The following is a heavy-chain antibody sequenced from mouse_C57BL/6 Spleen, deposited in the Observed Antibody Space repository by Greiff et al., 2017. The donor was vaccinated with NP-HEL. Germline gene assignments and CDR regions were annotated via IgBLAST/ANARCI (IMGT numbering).Heavy chain of an antibody. CDR2: IDPETGGT. CDR1: GYTFTDYE. Sequence: VQLVESGAELVRPGASVTLSCKASGYTFTDYEMHWVKQTPVHGLEWIGAIDPETGGTAYNQTFKGKAILTADKSSSTAYIELRSLTSEDSAVYYCTGRGYYYGKGDYWGQGTTLTVSS. V-gene: IGHV1-15*01. J-gene: IGHJ2*01. D-gene: IGHD1-1*01. CDR3: TGRGYYYGKGDY.